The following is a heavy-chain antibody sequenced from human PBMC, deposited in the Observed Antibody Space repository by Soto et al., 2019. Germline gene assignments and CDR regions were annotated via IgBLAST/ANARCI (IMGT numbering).Heavy chain of an antibody. CDR3: ARDGSSSWYTPDYYYYGMDV. D-gene: IGHD6-13*01. CDR2: ISAYNGNT. V-gene: IGHV1-18*01. Sequence: ASLKVSCKASGYTFTSYGISWVRQAPGQGLEWMGWISAYNGNTNYAQKLQGRVTMTTDTSTSTAYMELRSLRSDDTAVYYCARDGSSSWYTPDYYYYGMDVWGQGTTVTVSS. CDR1: GYTFTSYG. J-gene: IGHJ6*02.